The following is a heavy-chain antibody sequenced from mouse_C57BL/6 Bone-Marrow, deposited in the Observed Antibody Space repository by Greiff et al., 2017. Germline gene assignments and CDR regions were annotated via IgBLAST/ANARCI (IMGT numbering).Heavy chain of an antibody. J-gene: IGHJ3*01. CDR2: ISSGGSYT. V-gene: IGHV5-6*02. Sequence: DVMLVESGGDLVKPGGSLKLSCAASGFTFSSYGMSWVRQTPDKRLEWVATISSGGSYTYYPDSVKGRFTISRDNAKNTLYLQMSSLKSEDTAMYYCARCGGYSVWFAYWGQETLVTVSA. CDR3: ARCGGYSVWFAY. D-gene: IGHD2-3*01. CDR1: GFTFSSYG.